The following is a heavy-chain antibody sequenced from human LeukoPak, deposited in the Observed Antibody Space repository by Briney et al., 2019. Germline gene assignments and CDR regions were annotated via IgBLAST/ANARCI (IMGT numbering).Heavy chain of an antibody. Sequence: GASVKVSCKASGGTFSSYAISWVRQAPGQGLEWMGGITPIFGTANYAQKFQGRVTITTDESTSTAYMELSSLRSEDTAVYYSARAPLTGYYYYYYYMDVWGEGTTVTVSS. V-gene: IGHV1-69*05. J-gene: IGHJ6*03. CDR3: ARAPLTGYYYYYYYMDV. CDR1: GGTFSSYA. CDR2: ITPIFGTA. D-gene: IGHD3-9*01.